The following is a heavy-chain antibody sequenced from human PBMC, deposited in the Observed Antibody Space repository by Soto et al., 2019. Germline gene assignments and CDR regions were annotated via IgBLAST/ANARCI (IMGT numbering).Heavy chain of an antibody. D-gene: IGHD2-15*01. CDR2: IDWDDDK. CDR1: GFSFTTSEMR. Sequence: SGPTLVNPTQTLTLTCTFSGFSFTTSEMRVGWIRQPPGKALEWLARIDWDDDKFYSTSLKTRLTISKDTSKNLVVLTMTNMDPVDTATYYCAHIEVSGSAFDSWGQGTMVTVSS. V-gene: IGHV2-70*04. J-gene: IGHJ3*02. CDR3: AHIEVSGSAFDS.